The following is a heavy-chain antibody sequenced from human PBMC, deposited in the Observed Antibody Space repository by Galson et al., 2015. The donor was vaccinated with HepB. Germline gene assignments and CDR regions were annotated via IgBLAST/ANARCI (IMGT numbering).Heavy chain of an antibody. CDR1: GFIFNNAW. D-gene: IGHD3-9*01. Sequence: CLRLSCAVAGFIFNNAWMHWVRQAPGRGLGWVGRIKSKIDGGTTDHAAPVKGRFTISRDDSKNTLYLQMNSLRTEDTAVYYCTTGRYFDWSPRSDYWGQGTLVTVSS. CDR2: IKSKIDGGTT. J-gene: IGHJ4*02. V-gene: IGHV3-15*07. CDR3: TTGRYFDWSPRSDY.